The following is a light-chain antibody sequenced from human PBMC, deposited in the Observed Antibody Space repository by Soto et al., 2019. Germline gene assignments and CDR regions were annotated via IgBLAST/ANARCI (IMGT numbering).Light chain of an antibody. CDR1: SSNIESNY. Sequence: QSVLTQPPSASGTPGQRVTISCSGSSSNIESNYVYWYQQLPGTAPRLLIYRNNQRPSGVPDRFSGSKSGTSASLAISALQAEDEADYYCTVWNDSLRGRLFGGGTKVTVL. CDR2: RNN. J-gene: IGLJ2*01. V-gene: IGLV1-47*01. CDR3: TVWNDSLRGRL.